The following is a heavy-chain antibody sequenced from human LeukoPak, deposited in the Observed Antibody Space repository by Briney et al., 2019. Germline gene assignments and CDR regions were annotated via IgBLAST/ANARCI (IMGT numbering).Heavy chain of an antibody. D-gene: IGHD6-19*01. V-gene: IGHV1-69*06. CDR2: IIPIFGTA. J-gene: IGHJ5*02. CDR3: ATRLAVAGTRWFDP. Sequence: SVKVSCKASGYTFTSYAISWVRQAPGQGLEWMGGIIPIFGTANYAQKFQGRVTITADKSTSTAYMELSSLRSEDTAVYYCATRLAVAGTRWFDPWGQGTLVTVSS. CDR1: GYTFTSYA.